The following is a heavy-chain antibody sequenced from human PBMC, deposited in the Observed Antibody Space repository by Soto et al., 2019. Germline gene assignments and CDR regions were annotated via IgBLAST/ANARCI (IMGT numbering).Heavy chain of an antibody. CDR3: ARAPLSYDSSGYPSHTFDI. J-gene: IGHJ3*02. CDR1: GFTVSSTY. CDR2: IYSGGST. Sequence: GGSLRLSCEASGFTVSSTYMSWVRQAPGKGLEWVSFIYSGGSTSYADSVKGRFIISRDSSKNTLYLQMNSLRAEDTAVYYCARAPLSYDSSGYPSHTFDIWGQGTMVTVSS. V-gene: IGHV3-53*01. D-gene: IGHD3-22*01.